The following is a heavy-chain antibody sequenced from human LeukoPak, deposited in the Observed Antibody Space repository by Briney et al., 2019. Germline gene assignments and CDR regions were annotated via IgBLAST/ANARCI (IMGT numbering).Heavy chain of an antibody. CDR2: ISAYNGNT. Sequence: ASVKVSCKASGYTFISYGISWVRQAPGQGLEWMGWISAYNGNTNYAQKLQGRVTMTTDTSTSTAYMELRSLRSDDTAVYYCARDRYYYDSNGAFDIWGQGTMVTVSS. J-gene: IGHJ3*02. V-gene: IGHV1-18*01. D-gene: IGHD3-22*01. CDR3: ARDRYYYDSNGAFDI. CDR1: GYTFISYG.